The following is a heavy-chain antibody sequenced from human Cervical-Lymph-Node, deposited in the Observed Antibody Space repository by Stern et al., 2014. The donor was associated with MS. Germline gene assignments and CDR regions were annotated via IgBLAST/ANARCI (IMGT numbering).Heavy chain of an antibody. D-gene: IGHD6-13*01. J-gene: IGHJ4*02. CDR1: GFSFSRYA. V-gene: IGHV3-33*01. Sequence: VQLVESGGGVVQPGRSLRLSCAASGFSFSRYAMHWVRQAPGKGLEWVALIWYDGSNPYYADSVTGRFTIPRDNFKNTLYRQMNSLRAEDTAVYYCASAYSSSHYYFDYWGQGTLVTVSS. CDR3: ASAYSSSHYYFDY. CDR2: IWYDGSNP.